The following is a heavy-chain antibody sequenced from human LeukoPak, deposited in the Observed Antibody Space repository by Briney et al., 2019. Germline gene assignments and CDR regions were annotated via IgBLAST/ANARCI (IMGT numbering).Heavy chain of an antibody. Sequence: SETLSLTCAVYGGSFRGYYWSWIRQPPGKGLEWIAYIYYSGSTTYNPSLKSRVTVSVDTSKNQFSLKLSSVTAADTAVYYCARRGVAAIFDPWGQGTLVTVSS. CDR2: IYYSGST. CDR1: GGSFRGYY. CDR3: ARRGVAAIFDP. J-gene: IGHJ5*02. V-gene: IGHV4-59*08. D-gene: IGHD6-6*01.